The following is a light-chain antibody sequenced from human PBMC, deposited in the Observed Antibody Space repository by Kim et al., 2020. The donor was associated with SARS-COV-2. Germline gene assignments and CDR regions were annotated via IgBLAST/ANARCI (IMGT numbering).Light chain of an antibody. CDR3: AAWDDRLTAWV. CDR2: RNN. J-gene: IGLJ3*02. Sequence: QSVLTQPPSASGTPGQRVTISCSGSNSNIGNVYAYWYQQLPGTAPKLLIYRNNQRPPGVPDRFSGSKSGTSASLAISGLRSEDEADYFCAAWDDRLTAWVFGGGTQLTVL. CDR1: NSNIGNVY. V-gene: IGLV1-47*01.